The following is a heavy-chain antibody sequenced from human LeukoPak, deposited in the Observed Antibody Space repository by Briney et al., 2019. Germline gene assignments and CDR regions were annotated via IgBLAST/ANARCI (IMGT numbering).Heavy chain of an antibody. Sequence: PGGSLRLSCAASGFTFSSNAMTWVRQAPGKGLEWVSAISASGGTYYADFVQGRFTISRDNSKNTLYLQMNSLRAEDAAVYYCAKVREIAVVRTDAFDIWGQGTMVTVSS. J-gene: IGHJ3*02. V-gene: IGHV3-23*01. CDR3: AKVREIAVVRTDAFDI. D-gene: IGHD3-22*01. CDR2: ISASGGT. CDR1: GFTFSSNA.